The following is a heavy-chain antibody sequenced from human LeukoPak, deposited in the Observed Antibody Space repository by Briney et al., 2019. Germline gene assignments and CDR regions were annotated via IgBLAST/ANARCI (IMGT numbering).Heavy chain of an antibody. CDR2: ISGSGGST. CDR1: GFTFSSNA. J-gene: IGHJ6*02. CDR3: AKDRSQYSSSWYRRMDYYYYYGMDV. D-gene: IGHD6-13*01. V-gene: IGHV3-23*01. Sequence: GGSLRLSCAASGFTFSSNAMHWVRQAPGKGLEWVSAISGSGGSTYYADSVKGRFTISRDNSKNTLYLQMNSLRAEDTAVYYCAKDRSQYSSSWYRRMDYYYYYGMDVWGQGTTVTVSS.